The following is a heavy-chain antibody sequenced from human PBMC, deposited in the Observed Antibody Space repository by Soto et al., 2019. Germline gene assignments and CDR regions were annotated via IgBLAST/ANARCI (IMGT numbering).Heavy chain of an antibody. V-gene: IGHV3-48*02. Sequence: PGGSLRLSCAASGFTFSSYSMYWVRQAPGKGLEWISYISSHSSTLYYADSVKGQFTISRDDAGNSLYLQMNSLRDEDTAVYYCVRDGSGNLYLNWFDPWGQGTLVTVSS. CDR1: GFTFSSYS. D-gene: IGHD6-19*01. J-gene: IGHJ5*02. CDR3: VRDGSGNLYLNWFDP. CDR2: ISSHSSTL.